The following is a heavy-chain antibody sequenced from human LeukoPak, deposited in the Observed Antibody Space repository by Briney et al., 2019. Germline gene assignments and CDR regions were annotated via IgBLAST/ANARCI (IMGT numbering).Heavy chain of an antibody. J-gene: IGHJ4*02. V-gene: IGHV3-23*01. Sequence: GGSLRLSCAASGFTFSSYAMTWVRQAPGKGLEWVSSFSFNGESTYYADSAKGRFTISRDNSKNTLYLQMNSLRAEDTAVYYCARSDYYYDSSGYESAPYYFDYWGQGTLVTVSS. CDR1: GFTFSSYA. CDR2: FSFNGEST. CDR3: ARSDYYYDSSGYESAPYYFDY. D-gene: IGHD3-22*01.